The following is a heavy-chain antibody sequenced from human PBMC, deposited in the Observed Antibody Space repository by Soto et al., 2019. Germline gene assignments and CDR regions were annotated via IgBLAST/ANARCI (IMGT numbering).Heavy chain of an antibody. CDR3: ATNPVTKVDDY. V-gene: IGHV3-7*03. J-gene: IGHJ4*02. Sequence: PGGSLRLSCAASGFTFSNFWMNWVRQAPGKGLEWVANIKQDGSETYYVDSVKGRFVISRDNAKNSLSLQMNSLTAEDTAVYYCATNPVTKVDDYWGQGTLVTVSS. D-gene: IGHD4-17*01. CDR2: IKQDGSET. CDR1: GFTFSNFW.